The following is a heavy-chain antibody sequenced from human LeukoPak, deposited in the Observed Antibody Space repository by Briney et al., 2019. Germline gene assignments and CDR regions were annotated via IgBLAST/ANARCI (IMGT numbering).Heavy chain of an antibody. D-gene: IGHD6-13*01. CDR1: GFTFSYYG. CDR2: ISDDGSNE. J-gene: IGHJ4*02. V-gene: IGHV3-30*18. CDR3: AKLYTSRWYNDY. Sequence: PGRSLRLSCAASGFTFSYYGMHWVRHAPGKGLEWVAAISDDGSNEYYADSVKGRFTISRDNSKNTLYLQMNSLRAEDTAVYYCAKLYTSRWYNDYWGQGTLVTVSS.